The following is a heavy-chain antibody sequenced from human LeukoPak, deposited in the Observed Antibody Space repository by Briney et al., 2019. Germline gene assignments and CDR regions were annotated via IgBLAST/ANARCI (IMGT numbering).Heavy chain of an antibody. CDR1: GFTFSNHN. J-gene: IGHJ4*02. CDR3: ARDKVSVIPALGY. Sequence: GGSLRLSCEASGFTFSNHNMNWVRQAPGKGLEWVSSINSRSNYIYYADSVKGRFTISRDSAKESLYLQMNSLRAEDTALYFCARDKVSVIPALGYWGQGTLVIVSS. CDR2: INSRSNYI. D-gene: IGHD2/OR15-2a*01. V-gene: IGHV3-21*01.